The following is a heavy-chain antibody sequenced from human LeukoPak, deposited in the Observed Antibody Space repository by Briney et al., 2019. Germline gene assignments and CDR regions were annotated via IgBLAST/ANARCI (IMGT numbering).Heavy chain of an antibody. V-gene: IGHV1-69*04. CDR1: GGTFSSYA. Sequence: SVKVSCKASGGTFSSYAISWVRQAPGQGLEWMGRIIPILGIANYAQKFQGRATITADKSTSTAYMELSSLGSEDTAVYYCAREGERGIFDYWGQGTLVTVSS. CDR3: AREGERGIFDY. CDR2: IIPILGIA. J-gene: IGHJ4*02. D-gene: IGHD2-21*01.